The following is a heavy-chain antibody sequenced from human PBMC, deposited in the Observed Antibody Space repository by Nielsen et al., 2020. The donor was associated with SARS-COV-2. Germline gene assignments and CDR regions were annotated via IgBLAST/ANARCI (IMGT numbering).Heavy chain of an antibody. D-gene: IGHD1-26*01. V-gene: IGHV4-34*01. CDR3: ARGVMYGSYYYGMDV. Sequence: SETLSLTCAVYGGSFSGYYWSWIRQPPGKGLEWIGEINHSGSTNYNPSLKSRVTISVDTSKNQFSLKLSSVTAADTAVYYCARGVMYGSYYYGMDVWGQGTTVTVPS. CDR1: GGSFSGYY. J-gene: IGHJ6*02. CDR2: INHSGST.